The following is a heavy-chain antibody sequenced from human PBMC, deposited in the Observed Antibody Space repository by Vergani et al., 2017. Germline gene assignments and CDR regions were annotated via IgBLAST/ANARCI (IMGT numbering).Heavy chain of an antibody. D-gene: IGHD2-21*01. CDR1: GGSISSYY. CDR3: VRRNNVVLETDYFDY. Sequence: QVQLQESGPGLVKPSETLSLTCTVSGGSISSYYWSWIRQPPGKGLDWIGYIYYSGSTNYNPALKSRVTISVDKSKNHFSLSLSSVTAADTAVYYCVRRNNVVLETDYFDYWGQGILVTVSS. V-gene: IGHV4-59*12. CDR2: IYYSGST. J-gene: IGHJ4*02.